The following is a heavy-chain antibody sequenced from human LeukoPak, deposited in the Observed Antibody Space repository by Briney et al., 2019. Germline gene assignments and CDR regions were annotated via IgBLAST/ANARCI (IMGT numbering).Heavy chain of an antibody. V-gene: IGHV1-24*01. CDR1: GYTLTELS. Sequence: ASVKVSCKVSGYTLTELSMHWVRQAPGKGLEWMGGFDPEDGETIYAQKFQGRVTMTEDTSTDTAYMELSSLTSEDTAVYHCTTWTRPGGYFRGWYFDLWGRGTLVTVSS. J-gene: IGHJ2*01. CDR3: TTWTRPGGYFRGWYFDL. D-gene: IGHD3-22*01. CDR2: FDPEDGET.